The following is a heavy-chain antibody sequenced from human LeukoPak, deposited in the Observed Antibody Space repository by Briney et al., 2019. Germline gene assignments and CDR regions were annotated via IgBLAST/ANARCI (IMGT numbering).Heavy chain of an antibody. CDR2: ISAYNGNT. D-gene: IGHD3-22*01. CDR1: GYTFTSYG. CDR3: ARESRTGYYYDSSGYYYSPEFDY. Sequence: GASVKVSCKASGYTFTSYGISWVRQAPGQGLEWMGWISAYNGNTNYAQKLQGRVTMTTDTSTSIAYMELRSLRSDDTAVYYCARESRTGYYYDSSGYYYSPEFDYWGQGTLVTVSS. V-gene: IGHV1-18*01. J-gene: IGHJ4*02.